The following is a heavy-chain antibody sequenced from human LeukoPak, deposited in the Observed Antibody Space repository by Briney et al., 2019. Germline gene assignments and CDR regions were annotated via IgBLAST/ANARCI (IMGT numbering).Heavy chain of an antibody. D-gene: IGHD3-22*01. Sequence: GGSLRLSCAASGFTFSSYSMNWVRQAPGKGLEWVSSISSSSSYIYYADSVKGRFTISRDNAKNSLYLQMNSLRAEDTAVYYCARGGDSSGYLGAFDIWGQGTMVTVSS. CDR2: ISSSSSYI. CDR1: GFTFSSYS. V-gene: IGHV3-21*01. CDR3: ARGGDSSGYLGAFDI. J-gene: IGHJ3*02.